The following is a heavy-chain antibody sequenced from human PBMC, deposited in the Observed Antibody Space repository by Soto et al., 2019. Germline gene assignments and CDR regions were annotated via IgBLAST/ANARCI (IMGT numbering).Heavy chain of an antibody. J-gene: IGHJ5*02. CDR2: IWYDGSNK. D-gene: IGHD4-4*01. CDR3: ARDLDSNYVVYWFDP. Sequence: GGSLRLSCAASGFTFSSYGMHWVRQAPGKGLEWVAVIWYDGSNKYYADSVKGRFTISRDNSKNTLYLQMNSLRAEDTAVYYCARDLDSNYVVYWFDPWGQGTLVTVSS. CDR1: GFTFSSYG. V-gene: IGHV3-33*01.